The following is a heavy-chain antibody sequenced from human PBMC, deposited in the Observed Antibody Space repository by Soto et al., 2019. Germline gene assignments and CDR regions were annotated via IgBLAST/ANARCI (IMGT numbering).Heavy chain of an antibody. J-gene: IGHJ5*02. CDR3: AKAELGYCSGGSCYFSP. V-gene: IGHV3-23*01. Sequence: GGSLRLSCAASGFTFSSYAMIWVRQAPGKGLEWVSAISGSGGSTYYADSVKGRFTISRDNSKNTLYLQMNSLRAEDTAVYYCAKAELGYCSGGSCYFSPWGQGTLVTVSS. CDR2: ISGSGGST. D-gene: IGHD2-15*01. CDR1: GFTFSSYA.